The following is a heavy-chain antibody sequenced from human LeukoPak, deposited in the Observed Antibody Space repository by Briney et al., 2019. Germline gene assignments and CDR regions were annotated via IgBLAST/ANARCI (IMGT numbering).Heavy chain of an antibody. J-gene: IGHJ4*02. CDR1: GFSFISYG. Sequence: GGSLRLSCAASGFSFISYGMHWVRQAPGKGLEWVGVISDDGRNKKYADSVKGRFTISRDNSKDTPYLQMNSLRDEDTAVYYCAKRPSDYGDYVTYFDYWGQGTLVTVSS. CDR2: ISDDGRNK. CDR3: AKRPSDYGDYVTYFDY. V-gene: IGHV3-30*18. D-gene: IGHD4-17*01.